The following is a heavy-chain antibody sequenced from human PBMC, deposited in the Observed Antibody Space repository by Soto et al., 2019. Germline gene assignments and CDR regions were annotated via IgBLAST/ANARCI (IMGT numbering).Heavy chain of an antibody. D-gene: IGHD5-12*01. Sequence: GSLRLSCAASGFTFNGYSMTWVRQAPGEGLEWISYISSTSATIYYAGSVQGRFTVSRDNARNSLFLQMSGLRADDTAVYYCARVRGLKEVCFDAWGQGVLVTVSS. J-gene: IGHJ5*01. V-gene: IGHV3-48*04. CDR1: GFTFNGYS. CDR3: ARVRGLKEVCFDA. CDR2: ISSTSATI.